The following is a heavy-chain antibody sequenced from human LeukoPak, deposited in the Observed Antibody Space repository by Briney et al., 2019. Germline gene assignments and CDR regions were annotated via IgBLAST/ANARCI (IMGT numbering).Heavy chain of an antibody. J-gene: IGHJ4*02. CDR1: GVTFSNAW. D-gene: IGHD3-16*01. V-gene: IGHV3-15*01. Sequence: PGGSLRLSCAASGVTFSNAWMTWVRQAPGKGLEWVGRIRSKTAGGTTDYAAPVEGRFTISRDDSKKTLYLQMNSLKTEDTAVYFCTTDPPDDQVLDYWGQGTLVTVSS. CDR3: TTDPPDDQVLDY. CDR2: IRSKTAGGTT.